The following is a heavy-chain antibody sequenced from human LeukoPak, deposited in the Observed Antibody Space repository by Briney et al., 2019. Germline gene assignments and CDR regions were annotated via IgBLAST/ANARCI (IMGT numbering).Heavy chain of an antibody. J-gene: IGHJ5*02. CDR1: GYTFTGYY. CDR3: ARDHYGSGSWPLTAFDP. D-gene: IGHD3-10*01. CDR2: INPNSGGT. V-gene: IGHV1-2*02. Sequence: ASVKVSCKASGYTFTGYYMHWVRQAPGQGLEWMGWINPNSGGTNYAQKFQGRVTMTRDTSISTAYMELSRLRSDDTAVYYCARDHYGSGSWPLTAFDPWGQGTLATVSS.